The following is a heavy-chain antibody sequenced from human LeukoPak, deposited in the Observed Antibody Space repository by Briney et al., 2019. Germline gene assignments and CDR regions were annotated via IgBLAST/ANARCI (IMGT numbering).Heavy chain of an antibody. CDR2: IHYSGKA. D-gene: IGHD3-16*01. Sequence: SETLSLTCTVSGGSISGHYWTWVRQPPGEGLEWIGQIHYSGKADYNPSLRSRITISVDTSKNQMSLKVTSVTAADRAVYYCATFGVDYDMDVWGQGTTVTVS. CDR3: ATFGVDYDMDV. J-gene: IGHJ6*02. V-gene: IGHV4-59*11. CDR1: GGSISGHY.